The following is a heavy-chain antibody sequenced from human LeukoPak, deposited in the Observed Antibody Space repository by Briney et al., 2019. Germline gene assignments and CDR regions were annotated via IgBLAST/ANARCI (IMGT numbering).Heavy chain of an antibody. CDR1: GLTLSSYW. D-gene: IGHD3-10*01. Sequence: GGSLRLSCAASGLTLSSYWMHWVRQAPGKGLVWVSRINSAASSISYADSVKGRFTISRDNSKNTLYLQMNSLRAEDTAVYYCAKVLWFGEDWGQGTLVTVSS. V-gene: IGHV3-74*01. CDR2: INSAASSI. J-gene: IGHJ4*02. CDR3: AKVLWFGED.